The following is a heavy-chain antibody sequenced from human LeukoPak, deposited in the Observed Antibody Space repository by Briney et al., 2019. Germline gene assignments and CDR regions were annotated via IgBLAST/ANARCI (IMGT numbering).Heavy chain of an antibody. D-gene: IGHD6-13*01. Sequence: GGSLRLSCAASGFTFSSYAMHWVRQAPGKGLEWVAVISYDGSNKYYADSVKGRFTISRDNSKNTLYLQMNSLRAEDTAVYYCARAYSSSWFDYWGQGTLVTVSS. CDR3: ARAYSSSWFDY. CDR1: GFTFSSYA. CDR2: ISYDGSNK. J-gene: IGHJ4*02. V-gene: IGHV3-30*04.